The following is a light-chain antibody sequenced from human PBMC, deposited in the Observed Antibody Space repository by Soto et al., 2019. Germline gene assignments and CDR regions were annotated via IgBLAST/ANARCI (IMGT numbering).Light chain of an antibody. CDR3: QKYGYAPYT. CDR1: QDIRDY. CDR2: AAS. Sequence: DIQMTQSPSSLSASVGDRVTITCRASQDIRDYLVWYQQRPGKVPSLLIYAASTLQSGVPSRFSGSGFGTDFTLTISSLQSEDVATYYCQKYGYAPYTFGPGTKVD. J-gene: IGKJ3*01. V-gene: IGKV1-27*01.